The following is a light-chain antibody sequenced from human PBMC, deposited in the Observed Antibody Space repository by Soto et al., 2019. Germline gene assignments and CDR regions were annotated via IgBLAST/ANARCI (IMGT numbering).Light chain of an antibody. CDR2: EVS. V-gene: IGKV2D-29*01. CDR1: QSLLYSDGSNY. Sequence: DVVLTQSPLSLPVTLGQPASISCRSSQSLLYSDGSNYLNWYLQKPGQPPQLLIYEVSNRFSGVPDRFSGSGSGTDFTLKISRVEAEDVGVYYCLQSIQLPLTFGGGTKVDIK. J-gene: IGKJ4*01. CDR3: LQSIQLPLT.